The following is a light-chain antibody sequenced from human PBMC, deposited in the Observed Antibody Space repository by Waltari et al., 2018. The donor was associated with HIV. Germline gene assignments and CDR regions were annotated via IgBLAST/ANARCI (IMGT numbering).Light chain of an antibody. Sequence: DIQMTQSPSSLAASVGDRVTITCRASQSISTYVNWYQQKAGTAPSLLINGASSLQSGVPSRFRGSGSGTHFTLTISSLQLEDFATYYCQQSYNMPLTFGQGTKLEIK. J-gene: IGKJ1*01. CDR3: QQSYNMPLT. CDR1: QSISTY. V-gene: IGKV1-39*01. CDR2: GAS.